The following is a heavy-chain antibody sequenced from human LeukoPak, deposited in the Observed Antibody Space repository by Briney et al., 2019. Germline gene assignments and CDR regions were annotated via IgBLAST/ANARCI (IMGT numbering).Heavy chain of an antibody. CDR1: GFTFDDYA. Sequence: GGSLRLSCAASGFTFDDYAMHWVRQAPGKGLEWVSGISWNSGSIGYADSVKGRFTISRDNAKNSLYLQMNSLRAEDTAVYYCARPTIFGVVADAFDIWGQGTMVTVSS. CDR2: ISWNSGSI. CDR3: ARPTIFGVVADAFDI. V-gene: IGHV3-9*01. D-gene: IGHD3-3*01. J-gene: IGHJ3*02.